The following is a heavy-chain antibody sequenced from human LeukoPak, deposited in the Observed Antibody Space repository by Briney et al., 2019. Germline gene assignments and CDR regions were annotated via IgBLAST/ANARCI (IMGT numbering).Heavy chain of an antibody. Sequence: ASVKVSCKASGYTFSNYDINWVREATGQGLEWMGWMNPNSGNTGYAQKFQGRVTITRNTSISTAYMEMSNLRSQDTAVYYCATGGWFGESNWSYYNYMDVWGKGTTVTVSS. J-gene: IGHJ6*03. V-gene: IGHV1-8*03. CDR1: GYTFSNYD. CDR3: ATGGWFGESNWSYYNYMDV. D-gene: IGHD3-10*01. CDR2: MNPNSGNT.